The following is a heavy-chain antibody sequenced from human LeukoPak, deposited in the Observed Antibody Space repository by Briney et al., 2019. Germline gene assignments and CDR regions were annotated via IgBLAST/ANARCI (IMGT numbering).Heavy chain of an antibody. D-gene: IGHD3-10*01. CDR3: ARDGVRGMYDHGHFDY. V-gene: IGHV3-7*01. J-gene: IGHJ4*02. CDR1: GFTFSSYW. CDR2: IDQVGYEK. Sequence: GGSLRLSCGASGFTFSSYWMSWVRQTPGKGLEWVANIDQVGYEKYYVDSVKGRFTISRDNAKNTLDLQMDSLRDGDTAVYYCARDGVRGMYDHGHFDYWGQGNPGHRL.